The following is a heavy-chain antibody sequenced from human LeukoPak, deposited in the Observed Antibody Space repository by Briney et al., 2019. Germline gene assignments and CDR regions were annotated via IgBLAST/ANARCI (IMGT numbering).Heavy chain of an antibody. J-gene: IGHJ6*02. Sequence: ASVKVSCKASGGTFSSYAISWVRQAPGQGLEWMGWISAYNGNTNYAQKLQGRVTMTTDTSTSTAYMELRSLRSDDTAVYYCARDPQLDYYYYYGMDVWGQGTTVTVSS. CDR3: ARDPQLDYYYYYGMDV. CDR2: ISAYNGNT. CDR1: GGTFSSYA. V-gene: IGHV1-18*01. D-gene: IGHD3-10*01.